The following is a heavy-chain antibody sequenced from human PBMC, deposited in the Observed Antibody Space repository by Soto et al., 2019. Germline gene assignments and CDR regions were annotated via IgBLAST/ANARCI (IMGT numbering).Heavy chain of an antibody. J-gene: IGHJ5*01. CDR3: ARVLYTLITVVTGDDFDF. CDR1: GGTFSSYT. Sequence: ASVKVSWKASGGTFSSYTISWVRQAPGQGLEWMGRIIPILGIANYAQKFQGRVTITADKSTSTAYMELSSLRSEDTAVCYCARVLYTLITVVTGDDFDFWAQGNMVTVSS. V-gene: IGHV1-69*02. D-gene: IGHD3-22*01. CDR2: IIPILGIA.